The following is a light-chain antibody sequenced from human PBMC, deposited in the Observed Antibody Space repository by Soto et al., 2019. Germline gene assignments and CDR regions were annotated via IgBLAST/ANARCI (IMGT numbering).Light chain of an antibody. J-gene: IGLJ3*02. CDR2: EVS. CDR1: SSDVGGYNY. V-gene: IGLV2-14*01. CDR3: SSYTSSSTRV. Sequence: QSALTQPASVSGSPGQSITISCTGTSSDVGGYNYVSGYQQHPGKAPKHMIYEVSNRPSGVSNRFSGSKSGNTASLTISGLQAEDEADYYCSSYTSSSTRVFGGGTKLTVL.